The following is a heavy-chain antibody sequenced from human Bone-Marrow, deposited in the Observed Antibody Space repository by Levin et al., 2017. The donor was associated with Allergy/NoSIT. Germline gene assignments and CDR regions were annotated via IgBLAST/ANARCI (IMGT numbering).Heavy chain of an antibody. CDR1: GYTFTSFD. CDR3: ARGELGSGDLFDY. CDR2: RETNREKE. J-gene: IGHJ4*02. V-gene: IGHV1-8*01. Sequence: GESLKISCKTSGYTFTSFDINWVRQATGQGLEWRGGRETNREKEGEVEKGNFIVPMTRNTSISTAYMERSSLRSEDTAIYYCARGELGSGDLFDYWGQGTLVTVSA. D-gene: IGHD6-19*01.